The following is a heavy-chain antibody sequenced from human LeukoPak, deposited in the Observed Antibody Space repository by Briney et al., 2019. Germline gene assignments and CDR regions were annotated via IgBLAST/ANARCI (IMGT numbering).Heavy chain of an antibody. J-gene: IGHJ4*02. CDR1: GGSISSGSYY. D-gene: IGHD3-22*01. V-gene: IGHV4-61*02. Sequence: SETLSLTCTVSGGSISSGSYYWSWIRQPAGRGLEWIGRIYTSGSTNYNPSLKSRVTISVDTSKNQFSLKLSSVTAADTAVYYCARLLDSSGYYPIYYFDYWGQGTLVTVSS. CDR2: IYTSGST. CDR3: ARLLDSSGYYPIYYFDY.